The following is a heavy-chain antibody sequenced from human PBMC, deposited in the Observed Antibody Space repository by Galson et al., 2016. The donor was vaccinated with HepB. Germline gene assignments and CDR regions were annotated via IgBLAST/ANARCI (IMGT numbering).Heavy chain of an antibody. V-gene: IGHV5-51*01. CDR2: TFPGDSAT. J-gene: IGHJ6*02. CDR3: TRLRFFSAANYFYGMDV. Sequence: QSGAEVKKPGESLKISCKGSGYSFASYWIGWVRQMPGKGLEYMGITFPGDSATTYSPSFQGQVTISVDKSISTAYLQWSSLEASDTAMYYCTRLRFFSAANYFYGMDVWGQGTTVTVSS. CDR1: GYSFASYW. D-gene: IGHD3-10*01.